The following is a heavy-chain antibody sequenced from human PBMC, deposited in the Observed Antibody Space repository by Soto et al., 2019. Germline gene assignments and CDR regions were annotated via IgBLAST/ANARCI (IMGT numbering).Heavy chain of an antibody. Sequence: GGSLRLSCAASGFTFSSYWMHWVRQAPGKGLVWVSRINPDGSATNYADSVKGRFTISRDNARNTLYLQMNSLRAEDTAVFYCGRGGSDSPMAPGYWGQGTLVTVSS. V-gene: IGHV3-74*01. CDR2: INPDGSAT. CDR1: GFTFSSYW. CDR3: GRGGSDSPMAPGY. D-gene: IGHD5-18*01. J-gene: IGHJ4*02.